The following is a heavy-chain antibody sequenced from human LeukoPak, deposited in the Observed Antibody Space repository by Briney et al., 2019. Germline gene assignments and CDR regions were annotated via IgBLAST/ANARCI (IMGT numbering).Heavy chain of an antibody. V-gene: IGHV3-23*01. Sequence: GGSLRLSCVVSGLTFSSYYMSWVRQAPGKGLDWVSGISASGGDTLYPDSVKGRFTISRDNSKNTLFLQMSRVRVEDTAMYYCAKDAAGPEYWGQGTLVTVSS. CDR3: AKDAAGPEY. D-gene: IGHD6-13*01. CDR2: ISASGGDT. CDR1: GLTFSSYY. J-gene: IGHJ4*02.